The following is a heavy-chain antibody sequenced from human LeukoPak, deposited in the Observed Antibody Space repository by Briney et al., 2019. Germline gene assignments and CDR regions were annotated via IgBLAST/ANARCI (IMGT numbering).Heavy chain of an antibody. V-gene: IGHV3-53*01. Sequence: GGSLRLSSAASGFTVSSNYMSWVRQAPGKGLEWVSVIYSGGSTYYADSVKGRFTISRDNSKNTLYLQMNSLRAEDTAVYYCARGPVYYYDSSGYYYSYWGQGTLVTVSS. CDR1: GFTVSSNY. J-gene: IGHJ4*02. CDR3: ARGPVYYYDSSGYYYSY. D-gene: IGHD3-22*01. CDR2: IYSGGST.